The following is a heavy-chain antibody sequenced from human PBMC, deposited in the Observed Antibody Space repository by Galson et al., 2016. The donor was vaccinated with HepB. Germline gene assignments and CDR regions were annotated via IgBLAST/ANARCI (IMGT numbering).Heavy chain of an antibody. CDR1: GYAFTSYG. CDR2: ISGYNGNT. Sequence: SVKVSCKASGYAFTSYGMNWVRQAPGQGLEWMGQISGYNGNTQYAQRLQGRVTMTTDTSTNTVYMEVRSLTAEDTAGDYCARGSMTGYFDYWGQGTLITVS. V-gene: IGHV1-18*04. CDR3: ARGSMTGYFDY. D-gene: IGHD1-26*01. J-gene: IGHJ4*02.